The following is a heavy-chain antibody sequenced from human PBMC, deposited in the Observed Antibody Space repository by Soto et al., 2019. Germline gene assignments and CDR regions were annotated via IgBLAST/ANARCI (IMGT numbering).Heavy chain of an antibody. J-gene: IGHJ5*02. V-gene: IGHV4-61*01. D-gene: IGHD6-6*01. Sequence: QVQLQESGPGLVKPSETLSLTCTVSGGSVSSGSYYWSWIRQPPGKGLEWIGYIYYSGSTNYNPSLKSRVTISVDTSKNQFSLKLSSVTAADTAVYYCARTLGPLRIAASSGEWFDPWGQGTLVTVSS. CDR1: GGSVSSGSYY. CDR3: ARTLGPLRIAASSGEWFDP. CDR2: IYYSGST.